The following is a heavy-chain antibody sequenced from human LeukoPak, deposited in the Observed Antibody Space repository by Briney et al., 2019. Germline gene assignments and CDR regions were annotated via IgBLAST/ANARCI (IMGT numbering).Heavy chain of an antibody. D-gene: IGHD3-9*01. J-gene: IGHJ4*02. CDR2: IYTAGST. V-gene: IGHV3-66*01. CDR1: GFTVSNNY. Sequence: GGSLRLSCAASGFTVSNNYMSWVRQAPGKGLEWVSIIYTAGSTYYADSVKGRFTTSRDISKNTLYLQMNSLRAEDTAVYYCATDYDVLTGYYSDVGYWGQGTLVTVSS. CDR3: ATDYDVLTGYYSDVGY.